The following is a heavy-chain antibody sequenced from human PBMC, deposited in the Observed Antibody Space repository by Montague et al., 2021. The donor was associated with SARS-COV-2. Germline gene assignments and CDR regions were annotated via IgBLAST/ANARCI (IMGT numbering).Heavy chain of an antibody. J-gene: IGHJ6*02. D-gene: IGHD2-8*01. V-gene: IGHV4-59*01. Sequence: ETLSLTCIVSGGSTNYYYWSWIRQSPGRGLEWIGYMYYSGSTNYNPSLKSRVTMSIDRSKNQFSLKLRSVTAADTAVYYCARVARYCTNGVCQTYYYYGLDVWGQGTTVTVSS. CDR2: MYYSGST. CDR1: GGSTNYYY. CDR3: ARVARYCTNGVCQTYYYYGLDV.